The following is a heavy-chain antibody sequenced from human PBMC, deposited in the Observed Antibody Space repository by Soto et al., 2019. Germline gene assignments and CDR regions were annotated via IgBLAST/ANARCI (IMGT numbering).Heavy chain of an antibody. D-gene: IGHD3-10*01. V-gene: IGHV3-11*06. CDR1: GFTFSDYY. CDR2: ISSSSSYT. Sequence: GGSLRLSCAASGFTFSDYYMSWIRQAPGKGLEWVSYISSSSSYTNYADSVKGRFTISRDNAKNSLYLQMNSLRAEDTAVYYCARTYYYGSGLNWFDPWGQGTLVTVS. J-gene: IGHJ5*02. CDR3: ARTYYYGSGLNWFDP.